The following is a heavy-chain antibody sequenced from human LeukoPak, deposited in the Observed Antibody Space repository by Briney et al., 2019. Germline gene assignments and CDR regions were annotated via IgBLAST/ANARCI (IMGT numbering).Heavy chain of an antibody. Sequence: SETLSLTCAVYGGSFSGYYWSWIRQPPGKGLEWIGEINHSGGTNYNPSLKSRVTISVDTSKNQFSLKLSSVTAADTAVYYCARGPRSGYYSFDYWGQGTLVTVSS. CDR1: GGSFSGYY. V-gene: IGHV4-34*01. J-gene: IGHJ4*02. CDR3: ARGPRSGYYSFDY. CDR2: INHSGGT. D-gene: IGHD3-22*01.